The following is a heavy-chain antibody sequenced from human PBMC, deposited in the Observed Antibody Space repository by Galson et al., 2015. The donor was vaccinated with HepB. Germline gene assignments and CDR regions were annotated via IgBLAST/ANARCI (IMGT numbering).Heavy chain of an antibody. Sequence: SLRLSCAASGFTFSSYYMSWIRQAPGKGLEWVSYISSSGSTIYYADSVKGRFTISRDNAKNSLYLQMNSLRAEDTAVYYCARVQYSSRWSRGAFDIWGQGTMVTVSS. CDR2: ISSSGSTI. V-gene: IGHV3-11*01. CDR3: ARVQYSSRWSRGAFDI. J-gene: IGHJ3*02. D-gene: IGHD6-19*01. CDR1: GFTFSSYY.